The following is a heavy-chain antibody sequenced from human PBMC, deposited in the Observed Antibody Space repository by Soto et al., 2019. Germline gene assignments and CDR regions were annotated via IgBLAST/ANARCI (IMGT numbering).Heavy chain of an antibody. CDR3: AKQPADYGSGADPFYFGS. CDR2: LSGSGGTT. CDR1: GVTFSNYA. Sequence: EVQLLESGGGLVQPGGSLRLSCTGSGVTFSNYAMNWVRQAPGKGLEWVSSLSGSGGTTYYADSVKGRFIISRDKSKNTLFLLMNSLRAEDTALSYCAKQPADYGSGADPFYFGSRGQGALVTVSS. J-gene: IGHJ4*02. V-gene: IGHV3-23*01. D-gene: IGHD3-10*01.